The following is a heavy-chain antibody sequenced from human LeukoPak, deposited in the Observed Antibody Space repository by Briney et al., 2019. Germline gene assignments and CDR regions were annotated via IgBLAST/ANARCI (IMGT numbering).Heavy chain of an antibody. CDR3: AKRGVVIRVILVGFHKEAYYFDS. J-gene: IGHJ4*02. D-gene: IGHD3-22*01. V-gene: IGHV3-23*01. CDR1: GITLSNYV. Sequence: GGSLRLSCAVSGITLSNYVMTWVHQAPGKGLEWVAGIGDSGGSTNYADSVKGRFTISRDKSKNTLYLQMNSLRAEDTAVYFCAKRGVVIRVILVGFHKEAYYFDSWGQGALVTVSS. CDR2: IGDSGGST.